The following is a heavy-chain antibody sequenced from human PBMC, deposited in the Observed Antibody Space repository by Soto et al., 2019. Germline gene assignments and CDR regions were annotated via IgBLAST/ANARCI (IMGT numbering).Heavy chain of an antibody. CDR1: GFSFSSYA. CDR2: ISGGGDRT. V-gene: IGHV3-23*01. D-gene: IGHD6-13*01. Sequence: EAQLLESGGSLVQPGGSLRLSCAASGFSFSSYAMNWVRQAPGKGLEWVSIISGGGDRTYYADSVKGRVTISRDNSKNTLYLQMNSLRAEDTAVYHCARASRGPLSSRSSEANHFDSWGQGTVVTVSS. J-gene: IGHJ4*02. CDR3: ARASRGPLSSRSSEANHFDS.